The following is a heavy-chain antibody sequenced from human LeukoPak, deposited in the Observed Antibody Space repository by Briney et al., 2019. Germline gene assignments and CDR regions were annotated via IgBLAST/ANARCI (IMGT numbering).Heavy chain of an antibody. Sequence: ASVKVSCKASGYTFTSYAMHWVRQAPGQSLEWMGWINAGNGNAKYSQKFQGRVTITRDTSASTAYMELSSLRSEDTAVYYCARVGGSYFGSLFDYWGQGTLVTVSS. J-gene: IGHJ4*02. CDR3: ARVGGSYFGSLFDY. CDR2: INAGNGNA. D-gene: IGHD1-26*01. CDR1: GYTFTSYA. V-gene: IGHV1-3*01.